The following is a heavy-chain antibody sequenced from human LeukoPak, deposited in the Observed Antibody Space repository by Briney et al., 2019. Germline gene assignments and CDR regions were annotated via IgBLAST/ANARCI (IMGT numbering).Heavy chain of an antibody. J-gene: IGHJ6*04. V-gene: IGHV3-48*03. D-gene: IGHD3-22*01. CDR1: GFTFSSYE. Sequence: GGSLRLFCAASGFTFSSYEMKCVREAPGKGLEWVSYISRSGSTIYYAESVRGRFTISRDNAKNSLYLQMNSLRAEDTAVYYCAELGITMIGAVWGKGTTVTISS. CDR2: ISRSGSTI. CDR3: AELGITMIGAV.